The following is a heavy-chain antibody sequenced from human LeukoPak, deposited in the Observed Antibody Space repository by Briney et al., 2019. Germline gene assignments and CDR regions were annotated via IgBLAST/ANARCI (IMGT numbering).Heavy chain of an antibody. CDR3: ARFGYSGWNLEY. D-gene: IGHD5-12*01. Sequence: GGSLRLSCAASGFTFSSYAMSWVRQAPGKGLEWVANINQGGSVKYYVDSVKGRFTISRDDAESSLYVQMNSLRDEDTAVYYCARFGYSGWNLEYWGQGTLVTVSS. CDR1: GFTFSSYA. J-gene: IGHJ4*02. V-gene: IGHV3-7*01. CDR2: INQGGSVK.